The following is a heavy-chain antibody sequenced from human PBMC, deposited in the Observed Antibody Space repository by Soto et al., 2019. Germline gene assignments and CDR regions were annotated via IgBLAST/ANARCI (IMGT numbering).Heavy chain of an antibody. J-gene: IGHJ4*02. CDR2: INAGNGNT. V-gene: IGHV1-3*01. CDR3: ARDGGDYGDYYFDY. CDR1: GYTFTSYA. D-gene: IGHD4-17*01. Sequence: GASVKVSCKASGYTFTSYAMHWVRQAPGQRLEWMGWINAGNGNTKYSQKFQGRVTITRGTSASTAYMELRSLRSDDTAVYYCARDGGDYGDYYFDYWGQGTLVTVSS.